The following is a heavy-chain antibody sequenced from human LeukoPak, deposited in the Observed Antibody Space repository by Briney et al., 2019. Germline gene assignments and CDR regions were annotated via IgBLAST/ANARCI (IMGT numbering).Heavy chain of an antibody. Sequence: SETLSLTCAVYGGSFSGYYWSWIRQPPGKGLEWIGAINHSGSTNYNPSLKSRVTISVDTSKNQFSLKLSSVTAADTAVYYCARGRGIAVAGTRVRYFDYWGQGTLVTVSS. J-gene: IGHJ4*02. CDR2: INHSGST. D-gene: IGHD6-19*01. CDR3: ARGRGIAVAGTRVRYFDY. V-gene: IGHV4-34*01. CDR1: GGSFSGYY.